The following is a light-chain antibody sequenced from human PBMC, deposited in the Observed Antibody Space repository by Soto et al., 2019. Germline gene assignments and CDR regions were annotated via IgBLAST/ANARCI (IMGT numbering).Light chain of an antibody. CDR3: RQSSSTYPIT. CDR1: QNIDNY. V-gene: IGKV1-39*01. CDR2: GAS. Sequence: DIQMTQSPSSLSASIGDRVTITCRSSQNIDNYLNWYQQKPGKAPKLLIYGASSLPSGVPSRFSGSGSDTPFTLTTTSLQHEDFATYWCRQSSSTYPITFGQGTRL. J-gene: IGKJ5*01.